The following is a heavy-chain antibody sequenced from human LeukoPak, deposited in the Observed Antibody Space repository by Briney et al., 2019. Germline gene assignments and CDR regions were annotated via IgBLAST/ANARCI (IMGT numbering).Heavy chain of an antibody. Sequence: ESGPTLVNPTQTLTLTCTFSGFSLSTTGVAVGWICQPPGKALDWLALIYWDDDKGYSPSLRSRLTITKDTSKNQVVLTMTNMDPVDTATYYCASDYSDSSGYYSVDYWGQGTLVTVSS. D-gene: IGHD3-22*01. J-gene: IGHJ4*02. CDR2: IYWDDDK. V-gene: IGHV2-5*02. CDR3: ASDYSDSSGYYSVDY. CDR1: GFSLSTTGVA.